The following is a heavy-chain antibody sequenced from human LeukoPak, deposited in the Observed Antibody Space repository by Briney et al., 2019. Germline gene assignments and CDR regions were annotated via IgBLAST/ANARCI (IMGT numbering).Heavy chain of an antibody. CDR3: ARRLTQYDCFDP. J-gene: IGHJ5*02. Sequence: SQTLSLTCAISGDSVSSNSVTWNWIRQSPSRGLEWPGRTYYRSTWYNDYAVSVRGRITVNPDASKNQFSLHLNSVTPEDTAVYYCARRLTQYDCFDPWGQGILVTVSS. V-gene: IGHV6-1*01. CDR2: TYYRSTWYN. CDR1: GDSVSSNSVT. D-gene: IGHD2-2*01.